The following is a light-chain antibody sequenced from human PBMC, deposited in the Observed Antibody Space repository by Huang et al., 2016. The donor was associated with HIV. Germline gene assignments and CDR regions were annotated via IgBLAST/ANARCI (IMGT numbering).Light chain of an antibody. CDR3: QQYDTWPRGT. V-gene: IGKV3-15*01. CDR2: GAS. Sequence: EIVMTQSPATLSVSPGERAALSCRASQSVSSNVAWYQQKPGQAPRLLIYGASTRGTGIPARFSGSGSGTEFTLTLSSLQSEDFAVYYCQQYDTWPRGTFGQGTKVEVK. J-gene: IGKJ1*01. CDR1: QSVSSN.